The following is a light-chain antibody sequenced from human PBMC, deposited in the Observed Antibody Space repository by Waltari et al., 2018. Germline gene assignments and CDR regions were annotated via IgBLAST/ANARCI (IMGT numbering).Light chain of an antibody. J-gene: IGKJ4*01. CDR2: AAS. V-gene: IGKV1-39*01. Sequence: DFQMTQSPSSLSASVGDRVTITCRASQSISTYLNWYQQKPGKAPNLLIYAASSLQSGVPSRFSGGASGTDFTLTISSLQPEDFATYYCQQSYSPLTFGGGTKVEIK. CDR1: QSISTY. CDR3: QQSYSPLT.